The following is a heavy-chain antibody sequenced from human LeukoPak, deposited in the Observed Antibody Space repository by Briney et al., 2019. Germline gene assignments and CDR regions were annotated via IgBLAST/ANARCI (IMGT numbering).Heavy chain of an antibody. Sequence: PSETLSLTCAVYGGSFSRYYWTWIRQPPGKGLEWIGEINHSGSANYNPSLKSRLTMSVDTSKNQFSLKLSSVTAADTAIYFCARGMAAAYDYNWFDSWGQGTLVTVSS. D-gene: IGHD5-12*01. CDR2: INHSGSA. V-gene: IGHV4-34*01. CDR3: ARGMAAAYDYNWFDS. J-gene: IGHJ5*01. CDR1: GGSFSRYY.